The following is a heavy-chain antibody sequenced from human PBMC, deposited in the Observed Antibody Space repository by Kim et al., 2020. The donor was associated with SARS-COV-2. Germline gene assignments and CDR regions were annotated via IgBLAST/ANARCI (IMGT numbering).Heavy chain of an antibody. V-gene: IGHV5-51*01. CDR2: IYPGDSDT. Sequence: GESLKISCKGSGYSFTSYWIGWVRQMPGKGLEWMGIIYPGDSDTRYSPSFQGQVTISADKSISTAYLQWSSLKASDTAMYYCARGGDSSGYYWADFDYWGQGTLVTVSS. CDR1: GYSFTSYW. CDR3: ARGGDSSGYYWADFDY. D-gene: IGHD3-22*01. J-gene: IGHJ4*02.